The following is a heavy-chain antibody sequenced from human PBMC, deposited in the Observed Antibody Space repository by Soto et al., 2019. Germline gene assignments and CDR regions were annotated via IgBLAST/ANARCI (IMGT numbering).Heavy chain of an antibody. J-gene: IGHJ4*02. CDR3: AKDVGYCSGGSCYFGY. CDR2: ISGSGGST. D-gene: IGHD2-15*01. CDR1: GFTFSSYA. V-gene: IGHV3-23*01. Sequence: GGSLRLSCAASGFTFSSYAMSWVRQAPGKGLEWVSAISGSGGSTYYADSVKGRFTISRDNSKNTLYLQMNSLRAEDTAVYYCAKDVGYCSGGSCYFGYWGQGTLVTVSS.